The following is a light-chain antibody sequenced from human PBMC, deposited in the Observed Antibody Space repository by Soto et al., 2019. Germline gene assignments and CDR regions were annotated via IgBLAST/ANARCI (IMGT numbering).Light chain of an antibody. CDR3: QQTYGALTWT. CDR2: SAS. CDR1: QSISTY. V-gene: IGKV1-39*01. J-gene: IGKJ1*01. Sequence: DMQMTQSPPSLSASVGDRVTITCRASQSISTYLNWYQQKAGKTKLLVYSASSLQSGVPSTFSGSGSGTDFTLTINSLQPEDFATYYCQQTYGALTWTFGQGTKVDIK.